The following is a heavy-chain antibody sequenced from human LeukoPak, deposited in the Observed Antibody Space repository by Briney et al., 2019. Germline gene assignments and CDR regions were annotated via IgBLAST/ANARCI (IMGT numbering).Heavy chain of an antibody. V-gene: IGHV3-7*01. CDR2: IGQDGSEN. CDR1: GFTFSNYW. Sequence: GGSLRLSCAASGFTFSNYWMSWVRQAPGKGLEWVASIGQDGSENYYVDSVKGRFTISRDNAKNSLYLQMNSLRLEDTAVYYCATGGGWYFDYWGQGALITASS. J-gene: IGHJ4*02. D-gene: IGHD6-19*01. CDR3: ATGGGWYFDY.